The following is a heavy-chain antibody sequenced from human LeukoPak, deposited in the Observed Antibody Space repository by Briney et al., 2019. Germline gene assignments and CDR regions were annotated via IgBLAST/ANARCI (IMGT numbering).Heavy chain of an antibody. J-gene: IGHJ5*02. Sequence: SETLSLTCTVSGGSISSGDYYWSWIRQPPGKGLEWIGYIYYSGSTNYNPSLKSRVTISVDTSKNQFSLKLSSVTAADTAVYYCAKQGSGSSRFDPWGQGTLVTVSS. D-gene: IGHD3-10*01. CDR2: IYYSGST. CDR1: GGSISSGDYY. CDR3: AKQGSGSSRFDP. V-gene: IGHV4-61*08.